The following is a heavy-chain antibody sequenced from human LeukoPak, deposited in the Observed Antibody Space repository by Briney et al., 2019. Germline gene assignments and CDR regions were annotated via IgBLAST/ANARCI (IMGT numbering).Heavy chain of an antibody. CDR2: IYYSGST. J-gene: IGHJ5*02. CDR1: GASISRCS. V-gene: IGHV4-59*05. Sequence: SETLSLTCTASGASISRCSWSWIRQPPGKGLEWIASIYYSGSTYYYPSFKSRVIITLDTSKNQFSLKLSSVIDADTAVYSCARHAPSSDHCSTSSCLGWVDPWGQGTLVTVSS. D-gene: IGHD2-2*01. CDR3: ARHAPSSDHCSTSSCLGWVDP.